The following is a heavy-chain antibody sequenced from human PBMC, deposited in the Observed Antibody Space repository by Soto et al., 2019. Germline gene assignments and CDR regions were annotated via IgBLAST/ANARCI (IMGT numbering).Heavy chain of an antibody. Sequence: QVPLVQSGAEVKKPGASVKVSCKASGYTFTSYGISWVRQAPGQGLEWMGWISAYNGNTNYAQKLQGRVTMTTDTSTSTAYMELRSLRSDDTAVYYCARDSTYYDFWSGYTVRYWGQGTLVTVSS. D-gene: IGHD3-3*01. CDR2: ISAYNGNT. CDR1: GYTFTSYG. J-gene: IGHJ4*02. V-gene: IGHV1-18*01. CDR3: ARDSTYYDFWSGYTVRY.